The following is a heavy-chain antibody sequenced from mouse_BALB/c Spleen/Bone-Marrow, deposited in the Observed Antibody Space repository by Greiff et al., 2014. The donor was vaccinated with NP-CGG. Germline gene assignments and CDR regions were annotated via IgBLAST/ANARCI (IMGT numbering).Heavy chain of an antibody. V-gene: IGHV7-3*02. CDR3: ARDINYDIYWYFDV. D-gene: IGHD2-4*01. Sequence: VQLKESGGGLVQPGGSLRLSCATSGFTFTDYYMSWVRQPPGKALEWLGFIRNKAKGYTSEHSASVKGRFTISRDNSQSILYLQMNTLRAEDGATYYCARDINYDIYWYFDVWGAGTTVTVSS. J-gene: IGHJ1*01. CDR1: GFTFTDYY. CDR2: IRNKAKGYTS.